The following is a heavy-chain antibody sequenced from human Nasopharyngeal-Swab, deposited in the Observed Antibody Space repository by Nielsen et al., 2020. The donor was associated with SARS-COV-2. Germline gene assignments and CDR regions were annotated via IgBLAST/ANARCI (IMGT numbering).Heavy chain of an antibody. CDR2: FYYSGGT. Sequence: GSLRLSCTVSGASMTNYYWSWIRQPPGKGLGWIGYFYYSGGTTYNPSLKSRVTISVDTSRNQFSLRLTSVTTADTAVYYCARVPRYYYYGMDVWGQGTTVTVSS. D-gene: IGHD3-9*01. CDR3: ARVPRYYYYGMDV. J-gene: IGHJ6*02. V-gene: IGHV4-59*01. CDR1: GASMTNYY.